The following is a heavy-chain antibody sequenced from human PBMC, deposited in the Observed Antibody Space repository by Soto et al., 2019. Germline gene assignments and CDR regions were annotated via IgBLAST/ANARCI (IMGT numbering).Heavy chain of an antibody. Sequence: GESLKISCAASGFTFSSYAMRWVRQAPGKGLEWVSAISGSGGSTYYADSVKGRFTISRDNSKNTLYLQMNSLRAEDTAVYYGAKDSGESYSSSSSITYYYYYGMDVWGQGTTVTVSS. D-gene: IGHD6-6*01. CDR3: AKDSGESYSSSSSITYYYYYGMDV. V-gene: IGHV3-23*01. CDR2: ISGSGGST. J-gene: IGHJ6*02. CDR1: GFTFSSYA.